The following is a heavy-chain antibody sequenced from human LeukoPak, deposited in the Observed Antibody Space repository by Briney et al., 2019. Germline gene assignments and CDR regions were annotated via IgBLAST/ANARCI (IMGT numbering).Heavy chain of an antibody. V-gene: IGHV1-69*01. CDR2: IIPTFGTA. Sequence: GSSVKVSCKASGGTFSSYAISWVRQAPGQGLEWMGGIIPTFGTANYAQKFQGRVTITADESTSTAYMELSSLRSEDTAVYYCARDLVSSGLDYDILTGYYINWFDPWGQGTLVTVSS. D-gene: IGHD3-9*01. CDR1: GGTFSSYA. J-gene: IGHJ5*02. CDR3: ARDLVSSGLDYDILTGYYINWFDP.